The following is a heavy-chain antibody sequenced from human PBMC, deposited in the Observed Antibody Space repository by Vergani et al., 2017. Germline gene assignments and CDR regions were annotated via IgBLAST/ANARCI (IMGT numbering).Heavy chain of an antibody. V-gene: IGHV1-69*01. CDR1: GGTFSSYA. CDR3: ASGGHIVVVAAGPYYYYYMDV. J-gene: IGHJ6*03. D-gene: IGHD2-2*01. Sequence: QVQLVQSGAEVKKPGSSVKVSCKASGGTFSSYAISWVRQAPGQGLEWMGGIIPIFGTANYAQKFQGGVTITADESTSTAYMELSSLRSEDTAVCYCASGGHIVVVAAGPYYYYYMDVWGKGTTVTVSS. CDR2: IIPIFGTA.